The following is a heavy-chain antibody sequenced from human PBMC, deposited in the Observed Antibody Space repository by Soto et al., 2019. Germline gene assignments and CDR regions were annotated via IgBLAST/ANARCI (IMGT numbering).Heavy chain of an antibody. CDR1: GFTFSDHY. CDR3: ARVPTVGPSRYVLEI. J-gene: IGHJ3*02. D-gene: IGHD1-26*01. Sequence: AWGSLRLSCAASGFTFSDHYMDWVRQAPGKGLEWVGRTRNKATSYTTEYAASVKGTFAISRDDSKNSLYLKMNSLKTEDTAVFYCARVPTVGPSRYVLEIWGQGAMVTVSS. V-gene: IGHV3-72*01. CDR2: TRNKATSYTT.